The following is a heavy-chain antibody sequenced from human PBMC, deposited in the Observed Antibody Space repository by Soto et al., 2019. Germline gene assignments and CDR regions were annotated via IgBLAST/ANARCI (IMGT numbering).Heavy chain of an antibody. CDR2: ISAYNGNT. V-gene: IGHV1-18*01. D-gene: IGHD6-13*01. CDR1: GYTFTSYG. J-gene: IGHJ6*02. Sequence: GASVKVSCKASGYTFTSYGISWVRQAPGQGLEWMGWISAYNGNTNYAQKLQGRVTMTTDTSTSTAYMELRSLRSDDTAVYYCARDSLGIAAAGTYYYGMEVWGQGTTVTVSS. CDR3: ARDSLGIAAAGTYYYGMEV.